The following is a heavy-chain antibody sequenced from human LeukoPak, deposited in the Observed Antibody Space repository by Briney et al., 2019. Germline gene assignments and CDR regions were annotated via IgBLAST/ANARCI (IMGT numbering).Heavy chain of an antibody. Sequence: SETLSLTRAVYGGSFSGYYWSWIRQPPGKGLEWIGEINHSGSTNYNPSLKSRVTISVDTSKNQFSLKLSSVTAADTAVYYCARRLLLWFGELLFDYWGQGTLVTVSS. D-gene: IGHD3-10*01. V-gene: IGHV4-34*01. CDR3: ARRLLLWFGELLFDY. J-gene: IGHJ4*02. CDR2: INHSGST. CDR1: GGSFSGYY.